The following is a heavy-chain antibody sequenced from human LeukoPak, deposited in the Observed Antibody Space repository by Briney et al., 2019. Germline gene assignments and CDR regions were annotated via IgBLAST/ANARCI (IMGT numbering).Heavy chain of an antibody. CDR1: GYTFTGYY. J-gene: IGHJ4*02. V-gene: IGHV1-2*02. CDR3: ARAGFTFSDYSGSFFDY. D-gene: IGHD3-10*01. Sequence: ASVKVSCKASGYTFTGYYMHWVRQAPGQGLEWMGWINPNSGGTNYAQKFQGRVTMTRDTSISTAYMELSSLRSEDTAVYYCARAGFTFSDYSGSFFDYWGQGTLVTVSS. CDR2: INPNSGGT.